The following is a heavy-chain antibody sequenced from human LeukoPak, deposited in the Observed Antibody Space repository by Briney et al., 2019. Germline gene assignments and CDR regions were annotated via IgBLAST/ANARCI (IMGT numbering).Heavy chain of an antibody. D-gene: IGHD3-10*01. CDR1: GYTFTSYY. J-gene: IGHJ4*02. CDR2: INPSGGST. V-gene: IGHV1-46*01. Sequence: ASVKVSCKASGYTFTSYYMHWVRQAPGQGLEWMGIINPSGGSTSYAQKFQGRVTMTRDMSTSTVYMELSSLRSEDTAVYYCARGGSIWFGELHDDYWGQGTLVTVSS. CDR3: ARGGSIWFGELHDDY.